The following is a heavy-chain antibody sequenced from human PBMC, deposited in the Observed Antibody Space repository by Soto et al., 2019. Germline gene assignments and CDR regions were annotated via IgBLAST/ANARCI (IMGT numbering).Heavy chain of an antibody. CDR3: ARGLHSLFDY. CDR2: IWYDGNNR. J-gene: IGHJ4*02. CDR1: GFTFSNYG. V-gene: IGHV3-33*01. Sequence: GGSLRLSCAASGFTFSNYGMHWVRQAPGKGLEWVAVIWYDGNNRYYADSVKGRFTISRDNSNNTLYVQMTSLRAEDTAVYYCARGLHSLFDYWGQGTLVTVSS. D-gene: IGHD2-21*01.